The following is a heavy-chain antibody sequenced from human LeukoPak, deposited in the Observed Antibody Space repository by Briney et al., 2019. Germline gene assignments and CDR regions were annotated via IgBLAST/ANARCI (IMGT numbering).Heavy chain of an antibody. D-gene: IGHD3-10*01. CDR2: IYHSGST. CDR3: ARSNYYALSWFDP. V-gene: IGHV4-38-2*01. J-gene: IGHJ5*02. Sequence: PSETLSLTCAVSGYSISSGYYWGWIRQPPGKGLEWIGSIYHSGSTYYNPSLKSRVTISVDTSKNQFSLKLSSVTAADTAVYYCARSNYYALSWFDPWGQGTLVTVSS. CDR1: GYSISSGYY.